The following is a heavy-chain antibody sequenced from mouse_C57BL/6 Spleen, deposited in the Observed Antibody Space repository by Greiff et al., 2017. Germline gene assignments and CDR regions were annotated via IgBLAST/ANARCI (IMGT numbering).Heavy chain of an antibody. J-gene: IGHJ4*01. CDR2: IDPEDGDT. D-gene: IGHD2-1*01. Sequence: VQLQQSGAELVRPGASVKLSCTASGFNIKDYYMHWVKQRPEQGLEWIGRIDPEDGDTEYAPKFQGKATMTADTSSNTAYLQLSSLTSEDTAVYYCTTKDGNREGYYAMDYWGQGTSVTVSS. V-gene: IGHV14-1*01. CDR3: TTKDGNREGYYAMDY. CDR1: GFNIKDYY.